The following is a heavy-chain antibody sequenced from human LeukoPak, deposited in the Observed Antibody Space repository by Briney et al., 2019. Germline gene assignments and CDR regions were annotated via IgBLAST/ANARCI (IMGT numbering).Heavy chain of an antibody. J-gene: IGHJ3*02. V-gene: IGHV4-59*01. D-gene: IGHD3-3*01. CDR1: GGSISSYY. CDR2: IYYSGST. Sequence: SETLSLTCTVSGGSISSYYWSWIRQPPGKGLEWIGYIYYSGSTNYNPPLKSRVTISVDTSKNQFSLKLSSVTAADTAVYYCARDSRFLEWFNAFDIWGQGTMVTVSS. CDR3: ARDSRFLEWFNAFDI.